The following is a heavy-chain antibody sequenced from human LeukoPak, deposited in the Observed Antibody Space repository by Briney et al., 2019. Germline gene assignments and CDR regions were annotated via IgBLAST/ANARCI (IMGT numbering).Heavy chain of an antibody. J-gene: IGHJ4*02. D-gene: IGHD3-16*01. V-gene: IGHV3-66*01. CDR2: IYSDGST. CDR1: GFTVISNY. CDR3: ARDLTSYDYVWDY. Sequence: PGGSLRLSCAASGFTVISNYMSWVRQAPGKGLEWVSVIYSDGSTYYADSVKGRFTISRDNSKNTLYLQMNSLRAEDTAVYYCARDLTSYDYVWDYWGQGALVIVSS.